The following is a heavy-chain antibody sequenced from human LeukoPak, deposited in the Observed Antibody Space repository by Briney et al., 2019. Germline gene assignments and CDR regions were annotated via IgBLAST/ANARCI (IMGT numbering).Heavy chain of an antibody. J-gene: IGHJ4*02. CDR2: INPNSGDT. D-gene: IGHD1-26*01. Sequence: GASVKVSCKASGYIFTGYYMHWVRQAPGQGLEWMGWINPNSGDTNFAQKFQGRVTMTRDTSISTAYMELSRLRSDDTAVYYCARDLPSTSNWELDFWGQGTLVIVSS. V-gene: IGHV1-2*02. CDR3: ARDLPSTSNWELDF. CDR1: GYIFTGYY.